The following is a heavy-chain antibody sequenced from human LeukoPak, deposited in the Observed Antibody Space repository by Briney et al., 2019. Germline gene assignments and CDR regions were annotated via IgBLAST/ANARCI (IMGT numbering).Heavy chain of an antibody. D-gene: IGHD5-12*01. V-gene: IGHV3-7*01. CDR1: AFTFW. CDR3: ARGLRGYTGNEDY. J-gene: IGHJ4*02. Sequence: GGSLRLSCVDSAFTFWMNWVRQAQGKGREWVANIKQDGSEKYYLDSGKGRFTISRDNAKNSLYLQLNSLRAEDTAVYFCARGLRGYTGNEDYWGQGPLVTVSS. CDR2: IKQDGSEK.